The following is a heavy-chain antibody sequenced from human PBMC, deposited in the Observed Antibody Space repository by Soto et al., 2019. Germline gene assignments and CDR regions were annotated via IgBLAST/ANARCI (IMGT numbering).Heavy chain of an antibody. Sequence: GESLRISCKGSGYSFTSYWIGWVRQMPGKGLELMGIIYPGDSDTRYSPSFQGQVTISADKSISTAYLQWSSLKASDTAMYYCARTAAAGKYYYGMDVWGQGTTVTVSS. CDR3: ARTAAAGKYYYGMDV. CDR1: GYSFTSYW. V-gene: IGHV5-51*01. CDR2: IYPGDSDT. J-gene: IGHJ6*02. D-gene: IGHD6-13*01.